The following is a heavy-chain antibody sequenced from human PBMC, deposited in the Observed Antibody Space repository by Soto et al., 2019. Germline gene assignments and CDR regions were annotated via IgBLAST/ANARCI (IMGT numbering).Heavy chain of an antibody. Sequence: SETLSLTCAVSGGSISSSNWWSWVRQPPGKGLEWIGEIYHSGSTNYNPSLKSGVTISVDKSKNQFSLKLSSVTAADTAVYYCARVSGTRVRYYYYYGMDVWGQGTTVTVSS. D-gene: IGHD1-1*01. J-gene: IGHJ6*02. CDR2: IYHSGST. V-gene: IGHV4-4*02. CDR1: GGSISSSNW. CDR3: ARVSGTRVRYYYYYGMDV.